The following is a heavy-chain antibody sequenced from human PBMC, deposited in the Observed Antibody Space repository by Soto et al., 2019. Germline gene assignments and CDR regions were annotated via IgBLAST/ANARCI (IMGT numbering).Heavy chain of an antibody. V-gene: IGHV3-23*01. Sequence: QRLSCAASGITIDSPYSNAMSWVRQSPGKDQKWVSTISTNGPNTHNAESVQRRFTISNDAASNTIPLHMNSLRAYVTAIYLCLSWVSAHIDYWGHGTPVTVSS. CDR1: GITIDSPYSNA. D-gene: IGHD2-8*01. CDR3: LSWVSAHIDY. J-gene: IGHJ4*01. CDR2: ISTNGPNT.